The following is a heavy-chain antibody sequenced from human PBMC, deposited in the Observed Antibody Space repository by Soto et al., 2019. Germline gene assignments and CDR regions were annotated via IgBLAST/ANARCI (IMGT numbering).Heavy chain of an antibody. CDR3: ARDPAPHDY. V-gene: IGHV3-21*01. CDR1: GFTFSSYS. Sequence: GGSMGLSCAASGFTFSSYSMNWVRQAPGKGLEWVSSISSSSYIYYADSVKGRFTISRDNAKNSLYLQMNSLRAEDTAVYYCARDPAPHDYWGQGTLVTVSS. CDR2: ISSSSYI. J-gene: IGHJ4*02.